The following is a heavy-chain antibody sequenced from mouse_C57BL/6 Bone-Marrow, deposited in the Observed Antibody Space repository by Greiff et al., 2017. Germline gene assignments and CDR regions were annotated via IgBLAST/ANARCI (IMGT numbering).Heavy chain of an antibody. Sequence: VQLQQPGAELVKPGASVKMSCKASGYTFTSYWITWVKQRPGQGLEWIGDIYPGSGSTNYNEKFKSKATLTVDTSSSTADMRLSSLTSEDSAVYDCARSEGDGYDEGPVAYWGQGTLVTVSA. CDR3: ARSEGDGYDEGPVAY. J-gene: IGHJ3*01. V-gene: IGHV1-55*01. D-gene: IGHD2-2*01. CDR1: GYTFTSYW. CDR2: IYPGSGST.